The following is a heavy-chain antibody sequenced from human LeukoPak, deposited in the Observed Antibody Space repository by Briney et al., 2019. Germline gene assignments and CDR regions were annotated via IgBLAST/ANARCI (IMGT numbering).Heavy chain of an antibody. V-gene: IGHV3-23*01. CDR2: ISGSGGST. CDR3: AKGDYGDSVYYYYGMDV. J-gene: IGHJ6*02. D-gene: IGHD4-17*01. Sequence: GGSLRLSCAATGFTFSDYYMSWIRQAPGKGLEWVSAISGSGGSTYYADSVKGRFTISRDNSKNTLYLQMNSLRAEDTAVYYCAKGDYGDSVYYYYGMDVWGQGTTVTVSS. CDR1: GFTFSDYY.